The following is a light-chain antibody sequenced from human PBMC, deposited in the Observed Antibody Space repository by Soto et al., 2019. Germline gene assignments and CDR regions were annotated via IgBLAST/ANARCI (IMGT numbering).Light chain of an antibody. CDR1: QSVTSSY. CDR2: GAC. J-gene: IGKJ3*01. V-gene: IGKV3-20*01. Sequence: EIVLTQSPGTLSLSPGERATLSCRASQSVTSSYLAWYQQKPGQAPRLLIYGACNRATGIPDRFSGSGSGTDFTLTISRLEPEDFAVYYCQQYGSSQFTFGPGTKVDIK. CDR3: QQYGSSQFT.